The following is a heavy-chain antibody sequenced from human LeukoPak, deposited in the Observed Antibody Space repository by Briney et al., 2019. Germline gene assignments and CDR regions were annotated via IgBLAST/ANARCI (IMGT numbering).Heavy chain of an antibody. CDR1: GFTFSSYS. CDR2: ISSSSSYI. CDR3: ARGWDIVLVMYAYMDV. D-gene: IGHD2-8*02. Sequence: GGSLRLSCAASGFTFSSYSMNWVRQAPGKGLEWVSSISSSSSYIYYADSVKGRFTISRDNAKNSLYLQMNSLRAEDTAVYYCARGWDIVLVMYAYMDVWGKGTTVTVSS. J-gene: IGHJ6*03. V-gene: IGHV3-21*01.